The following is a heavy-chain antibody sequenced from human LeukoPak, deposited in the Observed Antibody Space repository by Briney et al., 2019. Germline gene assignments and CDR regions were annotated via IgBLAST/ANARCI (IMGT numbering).Heavy chain of an antibody. D-gene: IGHD5-18*01. CDR2: INHSGST. Sequence: MPSETLSLTCAVYGGSFSGYYWSWIRQPPGKGLEWIGEINHSGSTNYNPSLKSRVTISVDTSKNQFSLKLSSVTAADTAVYYCARGADTAMEFDYWGQGTLVTVSS. CDR1: GGSFSGYY. V-gene: IGHV4-34*01. CDR3: ARGADTAMEFDY. J-gene: IGHJ4*02.